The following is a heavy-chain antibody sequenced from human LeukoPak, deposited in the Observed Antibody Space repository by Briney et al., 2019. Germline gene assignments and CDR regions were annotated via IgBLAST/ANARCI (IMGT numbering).Heavy chain of an antibody. CDR1: GFTVSSNY. CDR2: IYSVGST. D-gene: IGHD3-22*01. V-gene: IGHV3-53*01. CDR3: ASGYYYLGWYYFDY. J-gene: IGHJ4*02. Sequence: PGGSLRLSCAASGFTVSSNYMSWVRQAPGKGLEWVSVIYSVGSTYYADSVKGRFTISRDNAKNSLYLQMNSLRAEDTAVYYCASGYYYLGWYYFDYWGQGTLVTVSS.